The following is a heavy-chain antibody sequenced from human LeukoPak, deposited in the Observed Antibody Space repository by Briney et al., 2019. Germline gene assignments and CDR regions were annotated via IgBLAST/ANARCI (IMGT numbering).Heavy chain of an antibody. J-gene: IGHJ1*01. D-gene: IGHD3-22*01. CDR2: IYYSGST. Sequence: SQTLSLTCTVSGGSISSGGYYWSWIRQHPGKGLEWIGYIYYSGSTYYNPSLKSRVTISVDTSKNQFSLKLSSVTAADTAVYYCARGGITMVVNFQHWGQGSLVTVSS. V-gene: IGHV4-31*03. CDR3: ARGGITMVVNFQH. CDR1: GGSISSGGYY.